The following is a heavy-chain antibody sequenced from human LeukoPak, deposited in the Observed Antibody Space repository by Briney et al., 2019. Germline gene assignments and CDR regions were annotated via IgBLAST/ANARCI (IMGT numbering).Heavy chain of an antibody. CDR2: IYYSGST. CDR3: ARDPLIAYRWFDP. J-gene: IGHJ5*02. V-gene: IGHV4-39*07. D-gene: IGHD2/OR15-2a*01. Sequence: PSETLSLTCTVSGGSISSSSYYWGWIRQPPGKGLEWIGSIYYSGSTYYNPSLKSRVTISVDTSKNQFSLKLSSVTAADTAVYYCARDPLIAYRWFDPWGQGTLVTVSS. CDR1: GGSISSSSYY.